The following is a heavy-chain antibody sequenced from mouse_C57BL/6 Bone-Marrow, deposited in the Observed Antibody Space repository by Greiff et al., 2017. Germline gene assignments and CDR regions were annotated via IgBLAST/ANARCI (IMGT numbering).Heavy chain of an antibody. Sequence: EVQLQQSGAELVRPGASVKLSCTASGFNIKDYYMHWVKQRPEQGLEWIGWIDPENGDTEYASKFQGKATITADTSSNTAYLQLSSLTSEDTAVYYCTTNYYGSSYFDYWGQGTTLTVSS. CDR3: TTNYYGSSYFDY. J-gene: IGHJ2*01. D-gene: IGHD1-1*01. CDR2: IDPENGDT. V-gene: IGHV14-4*01. CDR1: GFNIKDYY.